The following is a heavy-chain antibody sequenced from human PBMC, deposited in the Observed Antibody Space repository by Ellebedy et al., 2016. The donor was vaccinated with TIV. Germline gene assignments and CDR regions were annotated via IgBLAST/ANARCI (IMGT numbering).Heavy chain of an antibody. CDR3: ATTGDLRYPYYFDY. J-gene: IGHJ4*02. CDR2: IKSKSDGGTT. Sequence: PGGSLRLSCSVSGFTFTNAWMSWVRQAPGKGLEWVGRIKSKSDGGTTDYAAPVKDRCTISRDDSKNTLFLQINSLQTEDTAVYFCATTGDLRYPYYFDYWGQGALVTVSS. CDR1: GFTFTNAW. V-gene: IGHV3-15*07. D-gene: IGHD7-27*01.